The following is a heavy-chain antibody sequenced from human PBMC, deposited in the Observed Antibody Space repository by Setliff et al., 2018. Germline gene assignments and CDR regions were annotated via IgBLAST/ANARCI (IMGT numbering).Heavy chain of an antibody. CDR3: TTVLRYGDFLVDY. Sequence: PGGSLRLSCAASGFTFSNAYMSWVRQAPGKGLEWVGRIKSKTDGGTIEYAAPVKGRFTISRDDSKNTLFLYMNSLKTEDTAIYYCTTVLRYGDFLVDYWGQGTAVTVSS. V-gene: IGHV3-15*01. CDR2: IKSKTDGGTI. J-gene: IGHJ4*02. D-gene: IGHD4-17*01. CDR1: GFTFSNAY.